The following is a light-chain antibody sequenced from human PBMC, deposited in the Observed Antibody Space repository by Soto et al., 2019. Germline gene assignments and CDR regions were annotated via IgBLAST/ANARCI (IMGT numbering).Light chain of an antibody. Sequence: EIVMTQSPATLSVSPGERATRACRASQPVSSNVAWYQQKPGQAPTLVIYRASTRATGIPARFSGSGSGTEFTLTISSLQSEDFAVYYCQQYNNWLYTFGQGTKLEIK. CDR2: RAS. CDR3: QQYNNWLYT. CDR1: QPVSSN. V-gene: IGKV3-15*01. J-gene: IGKJ2*01.